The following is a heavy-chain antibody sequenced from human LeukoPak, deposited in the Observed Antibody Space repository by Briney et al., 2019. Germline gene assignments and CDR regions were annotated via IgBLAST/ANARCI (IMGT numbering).Heavy chain of an antibody. D-gene: IGHD5-18*01. CDR1: GFTFSNFA. V-gene: IGHV3-23*01. Sequence: GGSLRLSCAASGFTFSNFAMSWVRQAPGKGLEWVSTISGGGGSTYFADSVKGRFTISRDNSKNTLYLQMNSLRDEDTAVYYCAKGGIGSSSGLDYWGQGTLVTVSS. CDR3: AKGGIGSSSGLDY. CDR2: ISGGGGST. J-gene: IGHJ4*02.